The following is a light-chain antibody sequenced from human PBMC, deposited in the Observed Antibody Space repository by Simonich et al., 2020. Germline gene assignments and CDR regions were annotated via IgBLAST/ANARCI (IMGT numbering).Light chain of an antibody. Sequence: QSALTQPASVSGSPGQSITISCTGTSSDVGSYNLVSWYQQHPGKAPKLMNYEGSKRPSGVSNRFSGSKSGNTASLTISGLQAEDEADYSCCSYAGSSTWVFGGGTKLTVL. V-gene: IGLV2-23*01. J-gene: IGLJ3*02. CDR3: CSYAGSSTWV. CDR2: EGS. CDR1: SSDVGSYNL.